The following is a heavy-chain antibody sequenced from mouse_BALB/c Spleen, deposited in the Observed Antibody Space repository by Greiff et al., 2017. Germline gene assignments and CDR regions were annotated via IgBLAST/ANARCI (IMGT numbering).Heavy chain of an antibody. J-gene: IGHJ2*01. CDR3: ARSLSFDF. V-gene: IGHV1-54*02. CDR2: INPGSGGT. CDR1: GYAFTNYL. Sequence: VMLVESGAELVRPGTSVKVSCKASGYAFTNYLIEWVKQRPGQGLEWIGVINPGSGGTNYNEKFKGKATFTADTSSNTAYMQLSSLTSEDSAVYYCARSLSFDFWGQGTTLTVSS.